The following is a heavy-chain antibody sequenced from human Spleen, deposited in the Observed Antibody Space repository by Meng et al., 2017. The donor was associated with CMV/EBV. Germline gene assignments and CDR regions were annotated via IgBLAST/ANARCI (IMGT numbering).Heavy chain of an antibody. Sequence: GGSLRLSCAASGFTFDDYGMSWVRQAPGKGLEWVSGINWNGGSTGYADSVKGRFTISRDNAKNSLYLQMNSLRAEDTAVYYCAQWTGRGYYFDHWGQGTLVTVSS. CDR2: INWNGGST. V-gene: IGHV3-20*04. CDR3: AQWTGRGYYFDH. J-gene: IGHJ4*02. CDR1: GFTFDDYG. D-gene: IGHD3/OR15-3a*01.